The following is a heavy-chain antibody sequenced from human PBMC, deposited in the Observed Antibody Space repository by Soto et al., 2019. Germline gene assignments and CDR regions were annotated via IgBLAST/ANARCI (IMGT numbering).Heavy chain of an antibody. D-gene: IGHD2-2*01. CDR2: IIPIFGTA. J-gene: IGHJ5*02. CDR3: AGEVGRVLVPAAMRYNWFDP. Sequence: QVQLVQSGAEVKKPGSSVKVSCKASGGTFSSYAISWVRQAPGQGLEWMGGIIPIFGTANYAQKFQGRVRMTEDESTSTVYMELSSLRSEDTDVYYCAGEVGRVLVPAAMRYNWFDPWGQGTLVTVSS. V-gene: IGHV1-69*12. CDR1: GGTFSSYA.